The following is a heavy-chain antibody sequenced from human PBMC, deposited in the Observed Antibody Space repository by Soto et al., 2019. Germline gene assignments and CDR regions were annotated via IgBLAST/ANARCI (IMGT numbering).Heavy chain of an antibody. Sequence: QVQLVQSGAEVKKPGSSVKVSCKASGGTFSSYAISWVRQAPGQGLEWMGGIIPIFGTANYAQKIQGRVTLTADESTSTAYMELSSLRSEDTAVYYCARRSSSGSSHSFDYWGQGTLVTGSS. CDR1: GGTFSSYA. CDR3: ARRSSSGSSHSFDY. V-gene: IGHV1-69*12. J-gene: IGHJ4*02. D-gene: IGHD1-26*01. CDR2: IIPIFGTA.